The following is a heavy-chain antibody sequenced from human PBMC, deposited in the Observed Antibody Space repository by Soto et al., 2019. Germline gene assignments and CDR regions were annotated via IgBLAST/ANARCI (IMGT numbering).Heavy chain of an antibody. V-gene: IGHV4-34*01. CDR1: GGSFSGYY. D-gene: IGHD2-2*01. CDR2: INHRGST. CDR3: ARGGCSSTTCYHNHEQ. J-gene: IGHJ4*01. Sequence: VQLQQWGAGLLKPSETLSLTCAVYGGSFSGYYWSWIRQPPGKGLEGIGEINHRGSTNYNPSLKSRVTTSVDTSKQQFSLKLSSVSAADTAVYYCARGGCSSTTCYHNHEQWGHGTLVTVSS.